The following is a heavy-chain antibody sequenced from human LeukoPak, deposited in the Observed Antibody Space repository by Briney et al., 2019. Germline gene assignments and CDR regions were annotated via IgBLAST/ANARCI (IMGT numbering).Heavy chain of an antibody. CDR2: ISSSSSYI. CDR1: GFTFSSYS. V-gene: IGHV3-21*01. J-gene: IGHJ4*02. Sequence: GGSLRLSCAASGFTFSSYSMNWGRQAPGEGLEWVSSISSSSSYIYYADSVKGRFTISRYNAKNSLYLQMNSLRAEDTAVYYCARDGTYYYDSSGYYSFDYWGQGTLVTVSS. D-gene: IGHD3-22*01. CDR3: ARDGTYYYDSSGYYSFDY.